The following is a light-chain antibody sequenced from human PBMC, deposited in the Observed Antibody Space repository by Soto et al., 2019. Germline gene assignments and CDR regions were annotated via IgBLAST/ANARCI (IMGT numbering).Light chain of an antibody. J-gene: IGKJ2*01. CDR1: QSISSY. CDR3: QQSYSTPYT. Sequence: DIQMTQSPSSLSASLGDRVTITCRASQSISSYLNWYQQKPEKAPKLLFYAASSLQSGVPSRFSGSGSGTDFTLTISSLQPEDFATYYCQQSYSTPYTFGQGTKLEIK. CDR2: AAS. V-gene: IGKV1-39*01.